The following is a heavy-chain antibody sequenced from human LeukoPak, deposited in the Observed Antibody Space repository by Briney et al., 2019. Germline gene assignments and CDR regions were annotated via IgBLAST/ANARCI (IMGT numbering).Heavy chain of an antibody. V-gene: IGHV4-59*01. J-gene: IGHJ4*02. Sequence: PSETLSLTCTVSGGSMYDYYWSSIRQPPVKGLEWIGHIHYNGRTNYNPSLESPATISIDMSKNQFSLHLSSVTAADTAVYYCARVRLSGVIDYWGQGTLVTVSS. CDR3: ARVRLSGVIDY. CDR1: GGSMYDYY. CDR2: IHYNGRT. D-gene: IGHD2-15*01.